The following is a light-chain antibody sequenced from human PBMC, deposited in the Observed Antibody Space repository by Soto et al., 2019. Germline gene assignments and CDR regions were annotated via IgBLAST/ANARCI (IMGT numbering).Light chain of an antibody. J-gene: IGKJ4*01. CDR1: QTITFNF. Sequence: IVLTQSPVTLSLSPGEVATLSCGASQTITFNFLAWYQQKPGLAPRLLVYDASTRAAGIPDRFSGSVSGTDFTLTISRLETEDFAMYYCQHYGDSNPTFGGGTRVE. CDR2: DAS. V-gene: IGKV3D-20*01. CDR3: QHYGDSNPT.